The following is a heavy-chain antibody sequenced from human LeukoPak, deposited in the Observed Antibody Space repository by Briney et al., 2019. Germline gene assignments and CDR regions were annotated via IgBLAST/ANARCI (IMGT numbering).Heavy chain of an antibody. V-gene: IGHV4-59*01. J-gene: IGHJ4*02. Sequence: SETLSLTCTVSGGSISRYYWSWIRQPPGKGLERIGYIYYSGSTNYNPSLKSRVTISVDTSKNQFSLELSSVTAADTAVYYCARWGSITTARFDYWGQGTLVTVSS. CDR2: IYYSGST. CDR1: GGSISRYY. D-gene: IGHD3-16*01. CDR3: ARWGSITTARFDY.